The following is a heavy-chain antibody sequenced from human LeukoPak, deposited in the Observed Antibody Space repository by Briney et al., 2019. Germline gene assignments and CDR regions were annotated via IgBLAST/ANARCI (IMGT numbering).Heavy chain of an antibody. V-gene: IGHV4-61*02. CDR2: VYASGST. CDR3: ARKGKLGDAFDI. Sequence: PSETLSLTCTVSGGSISSGSYYWGWIRQPAGKGLEWIGRVYASGSTNYTPSLKSRVTMSIDTSKNQFSLKLNSVTAADTAVYYCARKGKLGDAFDIWGQGTMVTVSS. J-gene: IGHJ3*02. D-gene: IGHD3-16*01. CDR1: GGSISSGSYY.